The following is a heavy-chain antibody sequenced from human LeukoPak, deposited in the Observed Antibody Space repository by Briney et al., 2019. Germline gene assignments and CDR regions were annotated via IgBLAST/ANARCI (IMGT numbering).Heavy chain of an antibody. Sequence: SETLSLTCAVYGGSFSGYYWSWIRQPPGKGLEWIGSIYYSGSTYYNPSLKSRVTISVDTSKNQFSLKLSSVTAADTAVYYCARDTHYYDSSGYRTQEFDPWGQGTLVTVSS. CDR3: ARDTHYYDSSGYRTQEFDP. D-gene: IGHD3-22*01. V-gene: IGHV4-34*01. CDR2: IYYSGST. J-gene: IGHJ5*02. CDR1: GGSFSGYY.